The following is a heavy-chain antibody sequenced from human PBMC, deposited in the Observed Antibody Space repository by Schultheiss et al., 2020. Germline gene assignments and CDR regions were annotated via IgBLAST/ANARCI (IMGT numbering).Heavy chain of an antibody. V-gene: IGHV4-4*07. J-gene: IGHJ4*02. D-gene: IGHD3-10*01. Sequence: SETLSLTCTVSGGSISSYYWSWIRQPAGKGLEWIGRIYTSGSTNYNPSLKSRVTMSVDTSKNQFSLKLSSVTAADTAVYYCARDRWFGAKPYYFDYWGQGTLVTVSS. CDR1: GGSISSYY. CDR3: ARDRWFGAKPYYFDY. CDR2: IYTSGST.